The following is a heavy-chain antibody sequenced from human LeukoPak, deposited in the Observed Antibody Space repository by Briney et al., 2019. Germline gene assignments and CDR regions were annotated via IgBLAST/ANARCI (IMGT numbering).Heavy chain of an antibody. CDR3: ARRLTQYDCFDP. Sequence: SQTLSLTCAISGDSVSSNSGTWNWIRHSPSRGLEWLGRTYYRSTWYTDYAVSVRGRITVNPDTSKYQFSLHLNSVTPEDTAVYYCARRLTQYDCFDPWGQGILVTVSS. CDR1: GDSVSSNSGT. V-gene: IGHV6-1*01. J-gene: IGHJ5*02. D-gene: IGHD2-2*01. CDR2: TYYRSTWYT.